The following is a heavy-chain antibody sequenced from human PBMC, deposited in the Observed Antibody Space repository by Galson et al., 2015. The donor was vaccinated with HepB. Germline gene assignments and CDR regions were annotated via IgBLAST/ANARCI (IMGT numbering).Heavy chain of an antibody. V-gene: IGHV3-30*04. J-gene: IGHJ2*01. CDR2: ISYDGSNK. D-gene: IGHD1-26*01. Sequence: SLRLSCAASGFAFSSYAMHWVRQAPGKGLEWVAVISYDGSNKYYADSVKGRFTISRDNSKNTLYLQMNSLRAEDTAVYYCAKDPGVGATNWYFDLWGRGTLVTVSS. CDR3: AKDPGVGATNWYFDL. CDR1: GFAFSSYA.